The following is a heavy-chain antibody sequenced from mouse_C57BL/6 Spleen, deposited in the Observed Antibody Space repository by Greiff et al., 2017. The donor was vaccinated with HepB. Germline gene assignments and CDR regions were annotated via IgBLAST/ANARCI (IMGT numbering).Heavy chain of an antibody. CDR3: ARGQRNYFDY. J-gene: IGHJ2*01. CDR1: GYTFTSYW. CDR2: IYPGSGST. Sequence: SGAELVKPGASVKMSCKASGYTFTSYWITWVKQRPGQGLEWIGDIYPGSGSTNYNEKFKSKATLTVDTSSSTAYMQLSSLTSEDSAVYYCARGQRNYFDYWGQGTTLTVSS. V-gene: IGHV1-55*01.